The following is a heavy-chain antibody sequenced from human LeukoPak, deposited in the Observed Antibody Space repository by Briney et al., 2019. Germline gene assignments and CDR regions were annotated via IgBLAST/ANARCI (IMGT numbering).Heavy chain of an antibody. V-gene: IGHV1-18*01. J-gene: IGHJ4*02. Sequence: ASVKVSCKASGYTFTNYGISWVRQAPGQGLEWMGWISAYNGNTNYAQQLQRRVTVTTDTSTSTAYMELRSLRSDDTAVYYCARDYYDSSGFIVGFDYWGQGTLVTVSS. CDR3: ARDYYDSSGFIVGFDY. CDR2: ISAYNGNT. D-gene: IGHD3-22*01. CDR1: GYTFTNYG.